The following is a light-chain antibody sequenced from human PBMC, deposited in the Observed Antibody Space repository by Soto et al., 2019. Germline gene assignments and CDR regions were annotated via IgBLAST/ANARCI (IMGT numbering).Light chain of an antibody. Sequence: EIVLTQSPGALSLSPGERATLSCRASQTVSRSYLAWYHQKPGQAPRLLIYGASTRATGIPDRFSGSGSGTEFTLTISRLEPEDSAVYYCQQHDNLPITFGQGTRLEIK. V-gene: IGKV3-20*01. CDR1: QTVSRSY. CDR3: QQHDNLPIT. CDR2: GAS. J-gene: IGKJ5*01.